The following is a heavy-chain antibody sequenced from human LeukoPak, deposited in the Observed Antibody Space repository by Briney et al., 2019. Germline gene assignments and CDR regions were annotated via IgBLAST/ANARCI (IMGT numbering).Heavy chain of an antibody. D-gene: IGHD2-8*02. CDR3: ARAGGVFYGMDV. J-gene: IGHJ6*02. CDR2: INPNSGGT. CDR1: GYTFTGYY. V-gene: IGHV1-2*06. Sequence: GASVKVSCKASGYTFTGYYMRWVRQAPGQGLEWMGRINPNSGGTNYAQKFQGRVTMTRDTSISTAYMELSRLRSDDTAVDYCARAGGVFYGMDVWGQGTTVTVSS.